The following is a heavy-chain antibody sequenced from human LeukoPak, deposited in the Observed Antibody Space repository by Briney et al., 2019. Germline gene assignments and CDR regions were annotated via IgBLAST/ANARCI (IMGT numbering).Heavy chain of an antibody. Sequence: GGSLRLSCAASGFTFSSYAMHWVRQAPGKGLEYVSAISSNGGSTYYANSVKGRFTISRDNSKNTLYLQMGSLRAEDMAVYYCARGYGSGNYFPDYWGQGTLVTVSS. CDR1: GFTFSSYA. V-gene: IGHV3-64*01. CDR2: ISSNGGST. D-gene: IGHD3-10*01. J-gene: IGHJ4*02. CDR3: ARGYGSGNYFPDY.